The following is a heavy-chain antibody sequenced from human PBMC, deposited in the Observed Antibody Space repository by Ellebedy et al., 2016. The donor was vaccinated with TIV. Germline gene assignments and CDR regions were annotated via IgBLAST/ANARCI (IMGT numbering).Heavy chain of an antibody. J-gene: IGHJ6*02. CDR1: GGSISRFS. Sequence: SETLSLTXTVSGGSISRFSWTWIRQPPGKGLEWIGYAFYSGDTIYNPSLNRRVTMSVDTSKNQFYLNLTSVTAADTAVYYCVRFDYDVEGYYGLDVWGQGTTVAVSS. D-gene: IGHD3-3*01. CDR3: VRFDYDVEGYYGLDV. V-gene: IGHV4-59*01. CDR2: AFYSGDT.